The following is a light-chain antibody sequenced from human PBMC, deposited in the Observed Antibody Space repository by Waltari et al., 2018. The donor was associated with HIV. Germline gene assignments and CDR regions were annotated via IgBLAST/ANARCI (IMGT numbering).Light chain of an antibody. CDR1: QSILTN. CDR3: QQYHNWPIT. J-gene: IGKJ4*01. Sequence: ILMTQSPVTLSVSPGDRSTLSCWASQSILTNLAWYEQKPGQTPRLLIYGASTRATGTPARFSGSGSGTEFTLTISSLQSEDLAFYYCQQYHNWPITFGGGTKVEIK. V-gene: IGKV3D-15*01. CDR2: GAS.